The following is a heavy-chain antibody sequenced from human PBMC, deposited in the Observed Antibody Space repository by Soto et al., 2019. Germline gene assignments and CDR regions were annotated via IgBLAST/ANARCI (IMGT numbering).Heavy chain of an antibody. J-gene: IGHJ5*01. CDR1: GDSVSNKSAA. Sequence: SQTLSLTCAISGDSVSNKSAAWNWIRQSPSRGLEWLGRTYYRSKWYSDYAVSVRSRITINPDTSKNQFSLQLISVTPEDTAVYYCVRDDFEHSLHWVDSCGQGALVTAS. CDR3: VRDDFEHSLHWVDS. D-gene: IGHD3-9*01. V-gene: IGHV6-1*01. CDR2: TYYRSKWYS.